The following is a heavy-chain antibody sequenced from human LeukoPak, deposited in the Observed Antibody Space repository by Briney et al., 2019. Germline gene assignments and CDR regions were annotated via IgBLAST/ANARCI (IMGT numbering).Heavy chain of an antibody. V-gene: IGHV4-59*01. J-gene: IGHJ6*02. D-gene: IGHD4-17*01. CDR3: ARAPGDYNSWAYYYYGMDV. CDR2: IYYSGST. Sequence: SETLSLTCTVSGGSISSYYWSWIRQPPGKGLEWIGYIYYSGSTNYNPSLKSRVTISVDTSKNQFSLKLSSVTAADTAVYYCARAPGDYNSWAYYYYGMDVWGQGTTVTVSS. CDR1: GGSISSYY.